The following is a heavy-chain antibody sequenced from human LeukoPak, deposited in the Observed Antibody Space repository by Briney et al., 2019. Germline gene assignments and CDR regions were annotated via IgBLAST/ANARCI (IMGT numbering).Heavy chain of an antibody. V-gene: IGHV1-46*01. CDR2: INPSGGST. CDR3: ATAYNYGRDAFDI. Sequence: GSVKDSCKASVYTFTSYYMHWVRQAPGQGLEWMGIINPSGGSTSYAQKFQGRVTMTRDKSKSTVYMQLSSLRSEDTAVYYCATAYNYGRDAFDIWGQGTMVTVSS. D-gene: IGHD5-18*01. J-gene: IGHJ3*02. CDR1: VYTFTSYY.